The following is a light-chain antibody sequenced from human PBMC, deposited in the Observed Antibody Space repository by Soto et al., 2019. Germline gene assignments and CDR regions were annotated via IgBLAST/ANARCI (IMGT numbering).Light chain of an antibody. V-gene: IGKV3D-15*01. J-gene: IGKJ1*01. CDR3: QQYNNWLGT. Sequence: EVVLTQSPGTLSLSPGERVTLSCRASQTVTNDYLAWYQQKDGQAPRLLIYDASTRATGVPDRFSGSGSGTEFTLTISSLQSEDFAVYYCQQYNNWLGTFGQGTKVDI. CDR2: DAS. CDR1: QTVTND.